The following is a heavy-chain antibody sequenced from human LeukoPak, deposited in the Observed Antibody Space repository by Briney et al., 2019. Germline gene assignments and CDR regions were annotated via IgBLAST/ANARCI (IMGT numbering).Heavy chain of an antibody. CDR2: INHSGST. D-gene: IGHD3-10*01. V-gene: IGHV4-34*01. J-gene: IGHJ4*02. CDR1: GGSFIGYY. CDR3: ARERNVLLWFGELLGYFDY. Sequence: SETLSLTCAVYGGSFIGYYWRWIRQPPGEGLEWIGEINHSGSTNYNPSLKSRVTISVDTSKNQFSLKLSSVTAADTAVYYCARERNVLLWFGELLGYFDYWGQGTLVTVSS.